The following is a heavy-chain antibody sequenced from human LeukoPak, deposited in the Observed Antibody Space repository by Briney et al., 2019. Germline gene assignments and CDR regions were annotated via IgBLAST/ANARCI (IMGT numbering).Heavy chain of an antibody. CDR3: ARSVPAAITWFDP. Sequence: GGSLRLSCAASGFTVTDNYMNWVRQSSGRGLEWVSVIYGGGDTNYADSVKGRFIISRDTSKNTLYLQMNSLRAEDTAVYYCARSVPAAITWFDPWGQGTLVTVSS. J-gene: IGHJ5*02. D-gene: IGHD2-2*02. CDR2: IYGGGDT. CDR1: GFTVTDNY. V-gene: IGHV3-53*01.